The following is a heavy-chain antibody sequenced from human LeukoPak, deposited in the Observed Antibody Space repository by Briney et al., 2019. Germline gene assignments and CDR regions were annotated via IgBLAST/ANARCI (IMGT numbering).Heavy chain of an antibody. V-gene: IGHV1-8*01. J-gene: IGHJ4*02. CDR1: RYTFNSYD. CDR3: ARVGIVGSLR. Sequence: ASVKLSCNASRYTFNSYDIHWARQATGQGLEWMGWMNPNSGNTGYAQKFQGRVTMTRNTSISPADMELSRLRSEGVAVYYWARVGIVGSLRWGQGTLVTDCS. D-gene: IGHD1-26*01. CDR2: MNPNSGNT.